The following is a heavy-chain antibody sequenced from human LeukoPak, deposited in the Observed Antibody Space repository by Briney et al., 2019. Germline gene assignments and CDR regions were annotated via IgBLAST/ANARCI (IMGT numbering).Heavy chain of an antibody. CDR2: INHSGST. D-gene: IGHD3-10*01. Sequence: SETLSLTCTVSGGSISGYYWSWIRQPPGKGLEWIGEINHSGSTNYNPSLKSRVTISVDTSKNQFSLKLSSVTAADTAVYYCARRMVRGAGFDYWGQGTLVTVSS. CDR3: ARRMVRGAGFDY. CDR1: GGSISGYY. V-gene: IGHV4-34*01. J-gene: IGHJ4*02.